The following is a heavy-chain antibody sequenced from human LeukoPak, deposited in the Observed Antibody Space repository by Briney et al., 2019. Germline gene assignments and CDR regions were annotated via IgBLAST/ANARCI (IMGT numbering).Heavy chain of an antibody. CDR2: IYHSGST. V-gene: IGHV4-30-2*01. CDR3: ARLGAIDV. D-gene: IGHD7-27*01. Sequence: PSETLSLTCAVSGGSISSGGYSWSWIRQPPGKGLEWIGYIYHSGSTYYNPSLKSRVTISVDRSKNQFSLKLSSVTATDTAVYYCARLGAIDVWGQGTMVTVSS. J-gene: IGHJ3*01. CDR1: GGSISSGGYS.